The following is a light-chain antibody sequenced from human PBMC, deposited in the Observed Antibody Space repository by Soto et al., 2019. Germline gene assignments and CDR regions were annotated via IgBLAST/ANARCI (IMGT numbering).Light chain of an antibody. V-gene: IGKV3-11*01. CDR3: QQRDNWPVT. CDR1: QSIGSS. Sequence: EIVLTQSPATLSLSPGERATLSCRASQSIGSSLAWYQQKPGQAPRLLIYDASNRATGIPARVSGSGSGTDFTLIISSLEPEDFAVYLCQQRDNWPVTFGRGTRLEIK. CDR2: DAS. J-gene: IGKJ5*01.